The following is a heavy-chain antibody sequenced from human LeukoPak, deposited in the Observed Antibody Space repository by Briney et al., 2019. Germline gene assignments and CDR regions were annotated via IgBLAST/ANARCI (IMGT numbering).Heavy chain of an antibody. D-gene: IGHD6-13*01. CDR1: GFTFSSYW. J-gene: IGHJ4*02. CDR3: ARDRSYSSSCLDY. Sequence: QTGGSLRLSCAASGFTFSSYWMSWVRQAPGKGLEWVANIKQDGSEKYYVDSVKGRFTISRDNAKNSLYLQMNSLRAEDTAVYYCARDRSYSSSCLDYWGQGTLVTVSS. CDR2: IKQDGSEK. V-gene: IGHV3-7*01.